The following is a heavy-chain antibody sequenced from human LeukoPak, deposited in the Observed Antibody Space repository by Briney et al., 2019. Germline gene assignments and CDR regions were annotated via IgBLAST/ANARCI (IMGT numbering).Heavy chain of an antibody. CDR2: INYSGST. CDR3: AREKYTSSYGWFDP. J-gene: IGHJ5*02. CDR1: GDSISSYY. Sequence: SETLSLTCTVSGDSISSYYWSWIRQPPGKGLEWIGYINYSGSTNYNPSLKSRVTISVDTSKNQFSLKLNSVTAADTAVYYCAREKYTSSYGWFDPWGQGTLVTVSS. D-gene: IGHD6-6*01. V-gene: IGHV4-59*01.